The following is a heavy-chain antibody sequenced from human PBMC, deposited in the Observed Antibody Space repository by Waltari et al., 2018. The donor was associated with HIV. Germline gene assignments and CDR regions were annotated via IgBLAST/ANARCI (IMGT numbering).Heavy chain of an antibody. CDR1: GGTFSSYA. J-gene: IGHJ4*02. CDR3: ARGRYSGSYYGFDY. V-gene: IGHV1-69*12. D-gene: IGHD1-26*01. CDR2: IIPIFGTA. Sequence: QVQLVQSGAEVKKPGSSVKVSCKASGGTFSSYAISWLGTDAGQGLEWMGGIIPIFGTANDAQKFQGRVTITADESTSTAYMELSSLRSEDTAVYYCARGRYSGSYYGFDYWGQGTLVTVSS.